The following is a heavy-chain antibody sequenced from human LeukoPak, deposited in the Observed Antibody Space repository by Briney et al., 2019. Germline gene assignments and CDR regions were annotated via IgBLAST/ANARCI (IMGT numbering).Heavy chain of an antibody. CDR1: GFTFSSYW. J-gene: IGHJ6*02. CDR3: ARPLGAGRYGMDV. V-gene: IGHV3-21*01. Sequence: GGSLRLSCAASGFTFSSYWMHWVRQAPGKGLEWVSSISSSSSYIYYADSVKGRFTISRDNAKNSLYLQMNSLRAEDTAVYYCARPLGAGRYGMDVWGQGTTVTVSS. CDR2: ISSSSSYI. D-gene: IGHD3-16*01.